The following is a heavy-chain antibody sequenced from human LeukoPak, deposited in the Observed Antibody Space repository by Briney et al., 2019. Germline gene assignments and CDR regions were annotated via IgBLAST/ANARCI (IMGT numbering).Heavy chain of an antibody. D-gene: IGHD2-8*01. CDR2: MNPGSGST. CDR1: GYSFSSYE. V-gene: IGHV1-8*02. J-gene: IGHJ5*02. Sequence: GASVKVCCKASGYSFSSYEINWVRQAPGQGLGWMGWMNPGSGSTGHLEKFGGRITMSRNTAINTAYMELSSLRSDDTAIYYCARGRKWEFGDWTNIWFDPWGQGTLVTVSS. CDR3: ARGRKWEFGDWTNIWFDP.